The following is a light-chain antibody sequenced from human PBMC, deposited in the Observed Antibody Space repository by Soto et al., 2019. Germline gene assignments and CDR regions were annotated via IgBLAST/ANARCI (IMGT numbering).Light chain of an antibody. CDR3: GTWDSSLSVGL. V-gene: IGLV2-14*01. J-gene: IGLJ1*01. CDR2: EVS. Sequence: QSALTQPASVSGSPGQSITISCTGTSNDIGNYNYVSWYQQHPGKAPKVMIYEVSNRPSGISNRFSGSKSGNTASLTISGIQAEDEAHYYSGTWDSSLSVGLFGTGTKVTV. CDR1: SNDIGNYNY.